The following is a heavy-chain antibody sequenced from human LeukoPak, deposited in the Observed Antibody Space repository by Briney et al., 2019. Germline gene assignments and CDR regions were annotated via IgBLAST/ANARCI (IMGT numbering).Heavy chain of an antibody. CDR1: GSSISRNSY. Sequence: SETLSLTCSVSGSSISRNSYWGWVRQPPGKGLEWIGSIYHSGSTYYNPSRRSRVTISVDTSKNQFSLKLSSVTAAETAVYYCARDVFSGSSWYVGYWGQGTLVTVSS. CDR3: ARDVFSGSSWYVGY. J-gene: IGHJ4*02. D-gene: IGHD6-13*01. V-gene: IGHV4-38-2*02. CDR2: IYHSGST.